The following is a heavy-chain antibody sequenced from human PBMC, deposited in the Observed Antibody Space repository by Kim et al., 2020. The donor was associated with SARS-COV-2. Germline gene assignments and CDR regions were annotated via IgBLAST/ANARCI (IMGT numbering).Heavy chain of an antibody. V-gene: IGHV3-48*02. CDR2: ISSSSSTI. Sequence: GGSLRLSCAASGFTFSSYSMNWVRQAPGKGLEWVSYISSSSSTIYYADSVKGRFTISRDNAKNSLYLQMNSLRDEDTAVYYCARDRSQGLRLGELSLRGYYGMDVWGQGTTVTVSS. D-gene: IGHD3-16*02. J-gene: IGHJ6*02. CDR1: GFTFSSYS. CDR3: ARDRSQGLRLGELSLRGYYGMDV.